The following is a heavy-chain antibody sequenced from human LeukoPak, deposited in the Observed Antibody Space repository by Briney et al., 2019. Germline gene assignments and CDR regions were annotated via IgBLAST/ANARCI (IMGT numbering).Heavy chain of an antibody. J-gene: IGHJ4*02. CDR2: ISAYNGNT. CDR3: ARDTAHYGTSGYPDY. V-gene: IGHV1-18*01. D-gene: IGHD3-22*01. CDR1: GYTFNTYG. Sequence: AASVKVSCKASGYTFNTYGISWVRQAPGQGLEWMGWISAYNGNTNYAQKFQGRVTMTTDASTTTAYMELRSLRSDDTAVYYCARDTAHYGTSGYPDYWGQGTLVTVSS.